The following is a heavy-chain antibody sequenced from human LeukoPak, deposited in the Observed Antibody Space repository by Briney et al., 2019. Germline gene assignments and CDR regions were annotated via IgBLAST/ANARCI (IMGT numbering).Heavy chain of an antibody. V-gene: IGHV3-23*01. J-gene: IGHJ4*02. Sequence: GASLRLSCAASGFTFSSYAMSWVRQAPGKGLEWVSAISGSGGSTYYADSVKGRFTISRDNSKNTLYLQMNSLRAEDTAVYYCAKDSWEYCSSTSCYKASLVWGQGTLVTVSS. CDR3: AKDSWEYCSSTSCYKASLV. CDR2: ISGSGGST. D-gene: IGHD2-2*02. CDR1: GFTFSSYA.